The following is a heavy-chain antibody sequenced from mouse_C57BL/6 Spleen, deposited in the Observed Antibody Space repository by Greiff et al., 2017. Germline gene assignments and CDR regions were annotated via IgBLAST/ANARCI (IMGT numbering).Heavy chain of an antibody. D-gene: IGHD4-1*01. Sequence: EVKVVESGGGLVQPGGSLSLSCAASGFTFTDYYMSWVRQPPGKALEWLGFIRNKANGYTTEYSASVKGRFTISRDNSQSILYLQMHALRAEDSATYYCARLSNWAWFAYWGQGTLVTVSA. CDR1: GFTFTDYY. J-gene: IGHJ3*01. CDR2: IRNKANGYTT. V-gene: IGHV7-3*01. CDR3: ARLSNWAWFAY.